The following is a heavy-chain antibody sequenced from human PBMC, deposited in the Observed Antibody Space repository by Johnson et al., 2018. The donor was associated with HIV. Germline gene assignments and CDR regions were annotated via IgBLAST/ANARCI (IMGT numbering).Heavy chain of an antibody. D-gene: IGHD6-19*01. J-gene: IGHJ3*02. CDR1: GFTFSSYA. CDR2: ILYDGSNK. V-gene: IGHV3-30*04. CDR3: ARDRITSLWLAPLDAFDI. Sequence: QVQLVESGGGVVQPGRSLRLSCAASGFTFSSYALHWVRQAPGKGLEWVAVILYDGSNKYYADSVKGRFTISRDNGKNSLYLQMNSPRADDTAVYYCARDRITSLWLAPLDAFDIWGQGTMFTVSS.